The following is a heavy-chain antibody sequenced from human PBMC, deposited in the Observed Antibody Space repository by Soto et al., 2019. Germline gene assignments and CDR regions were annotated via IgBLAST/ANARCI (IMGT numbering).Heavy chain of an antibody. CDR1: GGTLSSYA. J-gene: IGHJ4*02. V-gene: IGHV1-69*01. CDR2: IIPIFGTA. D-gene: IGHD3-22*01. Sequence: VQLVQSGAEVKKPGSSVKVSCQASGGTLSSYAISWVRQAPGQGLEWMGGIIPIFGTANYAQKFQGRVTITADESTSTAYMEMSSLRSEDTAVYYCANDSSGYYYIFGYWGQGTLVTVSS. CDR3: ANDSSGYYYIFGY.